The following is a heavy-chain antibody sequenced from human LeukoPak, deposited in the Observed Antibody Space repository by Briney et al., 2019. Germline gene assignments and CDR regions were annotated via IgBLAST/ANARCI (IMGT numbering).Heavy chain of an antibody. D-gene: IGHD5-18*01. J-gene: IGHJ6*03. V-gene: IGHV1-69*06. CDR3: ARAQTTMAYYYYYYMDV. CDR2: IIPIFGTA. CDR1: GGTFSSYA. Sequence: GSSVKVSCKASGGTFSSYAISWVRQAPGQGLEWMGRIIPIFGTANYAQKFQGRVTITADKSTSTAYMELSSLRSEDTAVYYCARAQTTMAYYYYYYMDVWGKGTTVTVS.